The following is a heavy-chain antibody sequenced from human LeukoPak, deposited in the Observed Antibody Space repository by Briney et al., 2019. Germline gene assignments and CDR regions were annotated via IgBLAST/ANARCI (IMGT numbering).Heavy chain of an antibody. J-gene: IGHJ5*02. V-gene: IGHV1-18*01. CDR3: ARDVAAAGRDNWFDP. CDR1: GYTFTSDG. Sequence: ASVKVSCKASGYTFTSDGITWVRQAPGQGLEWMGWIGAYNGNTNYAQKFQGRVTMTTDTSTYTAYMELTSLRSDDTAVYYCARDVAAAGRDNWFDPWGQGTLVAVSS. D-gene: IGHD6-13*01. CDR2: IGAYNGNT.